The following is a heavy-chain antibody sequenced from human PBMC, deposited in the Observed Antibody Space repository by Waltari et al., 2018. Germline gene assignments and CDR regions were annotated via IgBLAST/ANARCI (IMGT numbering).Heavy chain of an antibody. Sequence: QVHVVASGGGVVQPGESLSLCCAASGFPFGTYGRHWVRQAPGKGLEWVAVIQYDGSIKNYADSVKGRFTISRENSKNTLYLEMKSLRAEDTAVYYCAREYSRICFHALDGWGQGTAVTVSS. D-gene: IGHD6-13*01. CDR1: GFPFGTYG. CDR3: AREYSRICFHALDG. CDR2: IQYDGSIK. V-gene: IGHV3-33*05. J-gene: IGHJ6*02.